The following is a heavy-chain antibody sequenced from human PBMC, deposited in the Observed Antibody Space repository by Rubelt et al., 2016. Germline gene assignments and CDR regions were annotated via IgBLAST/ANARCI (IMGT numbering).Heavy chain of an antibody. Sequence: EVQLVESGGGLVKPGGSLRLSCAASGFTFSNAWMSWVRQAPGKGLEWVSYISSSSSTIYYADSVKGRFTISRDNAKNSLYLQMNSLRAEDTAVYYCARALRLENFDYWGQGTLVTVSS. CDR2: ISSSSSTI. J-gene: IGHJ4*02. D-gene: IGHD5-24*01. CDR1: GFTFSNAW. V-gene: IGHV3-48*04. CDR3: ARALRLENFDY.